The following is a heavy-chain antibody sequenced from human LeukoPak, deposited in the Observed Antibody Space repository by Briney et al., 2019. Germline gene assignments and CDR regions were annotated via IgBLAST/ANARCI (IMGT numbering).Heavy chain of an antibody. CDR2: ISSSSSYI. Sequence: PGGSLRLSCAASGFTFSSYSMNWVRQAPGKGLEWVSSISSSSSYIYYADSVEDRFTISRDNAKNSLYLQMNSLRAEDTAVYYCARDRGIAGSWGQGTLVTVSS. V-gene: IGHV3-21*01. CDR1: GFTFSSYS. CDR3: ARDRGIAGS. D-gene: IGHD1-26*01. J-gene: IGHJ4*02.